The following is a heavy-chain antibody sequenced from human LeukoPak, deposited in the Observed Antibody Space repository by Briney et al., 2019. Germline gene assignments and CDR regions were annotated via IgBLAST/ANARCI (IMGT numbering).Heavy chain of an antibody. CDR3: ARHGADIGVVPSGSIVY. V-gene: IGHV4-39*01. D-gene: IGHD2-2*01. CDR2: IHSSASS. J-gene: IGHJ4*02. CDR1: GGSISSSTYY. Sequence: SETLSLTCTVPGGSISSSTYYWGWIRQPPGKGMEWIGGIHSSASSYTNPSLKCLVSISVDTSKNQFAVKLSSVTAADTALYCCARHGADIGVVPSGSIVYWGQGTLVTVSS.